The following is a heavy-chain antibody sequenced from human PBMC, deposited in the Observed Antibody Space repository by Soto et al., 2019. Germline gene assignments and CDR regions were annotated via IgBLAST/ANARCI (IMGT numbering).Heavy chain of an antibody. CDR1: GGTFSSYA. J-gene: IGHJ4*02. Sequence: EASVKVSCKASGGTFSSYAISWVRQAPGQGLEWMGGIIPIFGTANYAQKFQGRVTITADESTSTAYMELSSLRSEDTAVYYCARAIPRGVDIVATMLFYWGQGTLVTVSS. V-gene: IGHV1-69*13. CDR2: IIPIFGTA. CDR3: ARAIPRGVDIVATMLFY. D-gene: IGHD5-12*01.